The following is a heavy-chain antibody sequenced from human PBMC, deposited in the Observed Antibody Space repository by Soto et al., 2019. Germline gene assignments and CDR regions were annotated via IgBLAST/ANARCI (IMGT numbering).Heavy chain of an antibody. CDR2: IYYRGST. V-gene: IGHV4-30-4*01. CDR1: VGSISSGDYF. Sequence: SLSLTGTVSVGSISSGDYFWSWIRQPPGKGLEWIGYIYYRGSTYYNPSLKSRLLISLDTSKNQVSLRLSSVTAADTAVYYCARGAYRYAYSDYWGQGTLVTVSS. J-gene: IGHJ4*02. CDR3: ARGAYRYAYSDY. D-gene: IGHD5-18*01.